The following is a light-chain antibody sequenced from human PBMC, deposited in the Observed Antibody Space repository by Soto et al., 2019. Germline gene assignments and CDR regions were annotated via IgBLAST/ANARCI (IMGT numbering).Light chain of an antibody. Sequence: QSALTQPPSASGSPGQSVTISCTGTSSDVGGYNYVSWYQQHPGKAPKLIIYEVTKRPSGVPDRFSGSKSGNTASLTVSGLHTDDEADYYCSSYAGSDNVAFGGGTKVTVL. V-gene: IGLV2-8*01. CDR3: SSYAGSDNVA. CDR2: EVT. CDR1: SSDVGGYNY. J-gene: IGLJ2*01.